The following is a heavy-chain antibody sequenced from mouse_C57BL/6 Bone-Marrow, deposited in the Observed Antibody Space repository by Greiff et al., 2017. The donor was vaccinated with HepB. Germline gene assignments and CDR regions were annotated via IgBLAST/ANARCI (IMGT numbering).Heavy chain of an antibody. CDR1: GYAFSSSW. J-gene: IGHJ2*01. D-gene: IGHD1-1*01. V-gene: IGHV1-82*01. Sequence: QVQLQQSGPELVKPGASVKISCKASGYAFSSSWMNWVKQRPGKGLEWIGRIYPGDGDTNYNGQFKGKATLTADKSSRTAYMQLSSLTSEDSAVYFCASLIYYYGSSYDYFDYWGQGTTLTVSS. CDR2: IYPGDGDT. CDR3: ASLIYYYGSSYDYFDY.